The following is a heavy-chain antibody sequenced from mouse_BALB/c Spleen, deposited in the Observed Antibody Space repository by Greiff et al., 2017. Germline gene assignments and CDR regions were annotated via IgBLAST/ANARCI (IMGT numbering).Heavy chain of an antibody. CDR1: GFNIKDYY. Sequence: VQLQQSGAELVRPGALVKLSCKASGFNIKDYYMHWVKQRPEQGLEWIGWIDPENGNTIYDPKFQGKASITADTSSNTAYLQLSSLTSEDTAVYYCARRLGGNSFFDYWGQGTTLTVSS. D-gene: IGHD2-1*01. V-gene: IGHV14-1*02. CDR2: IDPENGNT. J-gene: IGHJ2*01. CDR3: ARRLGGNSFFDY.